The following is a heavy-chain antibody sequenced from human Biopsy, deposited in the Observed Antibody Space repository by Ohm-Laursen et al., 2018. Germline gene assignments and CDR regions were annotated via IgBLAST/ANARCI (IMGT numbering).Heavy chain of an antibody. CDR1: GGSISNYF. CDR3: ARHPTGFWFDP. CDR2: FRFEDRT. Sequence: SDTLSLTCAVSGGSISNYFWTWIRQPPGKGLEWIGYFRFEDRTSYNSSLKSRVTISVDTSTNQFSLKVSSVTAADTALYFCARHPTGFWFDPWGHGTLVTVSS. J-gene: IGHJ5*02. V-gene: IGHV4-59*08.